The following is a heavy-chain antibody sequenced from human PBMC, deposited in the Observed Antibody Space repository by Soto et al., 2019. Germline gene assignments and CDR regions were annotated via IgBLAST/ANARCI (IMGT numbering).Heavy chain of an antibody. CDR1: GFTFSSNY. J-gene: IGHJ4*02. V-gene: IGHV3-53*01. CDR2: IYSGGST. D-gene: IGHD6-13*01. Sequence: GGSLRLSCAASGFTFSSNYMSWVRQAPGKGLEWVSVIYSGGSTYYADSVKGRFTISRDNSKNTLYLQMNSLRAEDTAVYYCARGQWNSSWYFDYWGQGTLVTVSS. CDR3: ARGQWNSSWYFDY.